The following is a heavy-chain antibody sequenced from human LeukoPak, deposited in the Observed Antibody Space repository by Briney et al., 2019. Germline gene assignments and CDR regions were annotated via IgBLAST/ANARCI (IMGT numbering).Heavy chain of an antibody. CDR1: GFTFSSYA. J-gene: IGHJ3*02. CDR3: ARGLRWSPDI. V-gene: IGHV3-23*01. D-gene: IGHD4-23*01. Sequence: GGSLRLSCAASGFTFSSYAMSWVRQAPGKGLEWVSAISGSGGSTYYADSVKGRFTISRDNAKNSLYLQMNSLRAEDTAVYYCARGLRWSPDIWGQGTMVTVSS. CDR2: ISGSGGST.